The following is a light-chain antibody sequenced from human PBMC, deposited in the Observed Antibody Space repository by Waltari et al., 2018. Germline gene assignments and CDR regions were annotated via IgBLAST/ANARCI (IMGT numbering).Light chain of an antibody. V-gene: IGKV4-1*01. CDR3: QQYYGTPCT. J-gene: IGKJ4*01. CDR1: QSVLYSSNNKND. Sequence: DIVMTQSPDSLAVSLGERATINCKSSQSVLYSSNNKNDLAWYQQKPGQPPKLLIYWASTRESGVPDRFSGSGSGTDFTLTISSLQAEDVAVYYCQQYYGTPCTFGGGTKVEMK. CDR2: WAS.